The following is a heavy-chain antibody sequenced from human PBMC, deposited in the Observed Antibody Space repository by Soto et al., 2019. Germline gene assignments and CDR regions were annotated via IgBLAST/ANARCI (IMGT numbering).Heavy chain of an antibody. CDR3: ARRYSYGHFDY. CDR2: IYNSGST. CDR1: GASIGSSY. J-gene: IGHJ4*02. Sequence: SETLSLTCTVSGASIGSSYWSWIRQPPGKGLEWIGYIYNSGSTTYNPSLKSRVTISVDTSKNQFSLKLSSVTAADTAVYYCARRYSYGHFDYWGQGTLVTVSS. D-gene: IGHD5-18*01. V-gene: IGHV4-59*08.